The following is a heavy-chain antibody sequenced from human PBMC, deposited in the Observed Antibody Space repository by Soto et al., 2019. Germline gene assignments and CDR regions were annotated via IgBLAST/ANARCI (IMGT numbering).Heavy chain of an antibody. Sequence: ASVKVSCKASGYTFTSYYMHWVRQAPGQGLEWMGIINPSGGSTSYAQKFQGRVTMTRDTSTSTVYMELSSLRSEDTAVYYCARARDYYDSSGYPNFDYWGQGTLVTVSS. J-gene: IGHJ4*02. V-gene: IGHV1-46*01. CDR3: ARARDYYDSSGYPNFDY. CDR1: GYTFTSYY. D-gene: IGHD3-22*01. CDR2: INPSGGST.